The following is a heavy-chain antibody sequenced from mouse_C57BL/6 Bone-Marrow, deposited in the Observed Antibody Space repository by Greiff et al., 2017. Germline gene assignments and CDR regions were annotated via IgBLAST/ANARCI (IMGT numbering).Heavy chain of an antibody. CDR3: AREYYSNFYAMDY. CDR2: IYPGSGST. CDR1: GYTFTSYW. D-gene: IGHD2-5*01. V-gene: IGHV1-55*01. J-gene: IGHJ4*01. Sequence: QVQLQQPGAELVKPGASVKMSCKASGYTFTSYWITWVKQRPGQGLEWIGDIYPGSGSTNYNEKFKSKATLTVDTSSSTAYMQLSGLTSEDSAVYYCAREYYSNFYAMDYWGQGTSVTVSS.